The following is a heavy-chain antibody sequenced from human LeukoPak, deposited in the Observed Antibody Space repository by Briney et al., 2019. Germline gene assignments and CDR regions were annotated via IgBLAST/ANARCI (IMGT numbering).Heavy chain of an antibody. CDR1: GFIFSSYS. D-gene: IGHD3-22*01. V-gene: IGHV3-21*01. J-gene: IGHJ3*02. CDR2: ISSSSSYI. Sequence: PGGSLRLSCAASGFIFSSYSINWVRQAPGKGLEWVSSISSSSSYIYYADSVKGRFTISRDNAKNSLYLQVNSLRAEDTAVYYCAREYYYDSRAPGAFDIWGQGTMVTVSS. CDR3: AREYYYDSRAPGAFDI.